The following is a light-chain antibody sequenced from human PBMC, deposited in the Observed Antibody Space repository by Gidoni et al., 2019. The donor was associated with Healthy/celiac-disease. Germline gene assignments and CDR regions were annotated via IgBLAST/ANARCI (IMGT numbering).Light chain of an antibody. CDR2: GAS. V-gene: IGKV3-15*01. J-gene: IGKJ1*01. CDR1: QSVSSN. CDR3: QQYNNWGT. Sequence: EIVMTQSPATLSVSPGERPTLSCRASQSVSSNLAWYQQKPGQAPRLLIYGASTRATGIPARCSGSGSGTEFTLTISSLQSEDFAVYYCQQYNNWGTFGQGTKVEIK.